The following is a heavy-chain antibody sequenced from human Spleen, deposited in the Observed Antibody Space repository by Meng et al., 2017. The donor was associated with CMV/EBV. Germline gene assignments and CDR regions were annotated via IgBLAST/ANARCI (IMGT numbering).Heavy chain of an antibody. D-gene: IGHD2-2*01. CDR1: FTSYA. J-gene: IGHJ4*02. CDR3: AREECTTTSCQFDY. V-gene: IGHV1-18*01. Sequence: FTSYAIAWVRQAPGQGLESMGWISAYNGHLKNGNTNYAQKFQGRITMTTDTSTSTVYMDLRSLKSDDTAVYFCAREECTTTSCQFDYWGQGTLVTVSS. CDR2: ISAYNGHLKNGNT.